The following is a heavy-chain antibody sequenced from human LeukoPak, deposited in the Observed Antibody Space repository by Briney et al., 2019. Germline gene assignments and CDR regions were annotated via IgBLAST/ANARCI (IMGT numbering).Heavy chain of an antibody. D-gene: IGHD5-24*01. CDR2: IYYDGGT. J-gene: IGHJ4*02. CDR3: SRDQGRDGYN. V-gene: IGHV3-66*01. Sequence: PGGSLRLSCAASGFTVGRDYMNWVRQAPGKGLEWVSVIYYDGGTYYADSVKGRFTISRDISKNTLYLQMNSLRVEDTAMYYCSRDQGRDGYNWGQGTLVTVSS. CDR1: GFTVGRDY.